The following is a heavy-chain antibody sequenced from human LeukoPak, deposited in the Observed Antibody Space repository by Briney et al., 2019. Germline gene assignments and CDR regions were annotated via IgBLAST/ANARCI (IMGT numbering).Heavy chain of an antibody. CDR2: INHSGST. D-gene: IGHD3-3*01. J-gene: IGHJ4*02. CDR3: ARGPTYYDFWSGYSADY. Sequence: PSETLSLTCAVYGGSFSGYYWSWIRQPPGKGLEWIGEINHSGSTNYNPSLKSRVTISVDTSKNQFSLKLSSVPAADTAVYYCARGPTYYDFWSGYSADYWGQGTLVTVSS. V-gene: IGHV4-34*01. CDR1: GGSFSGYY.